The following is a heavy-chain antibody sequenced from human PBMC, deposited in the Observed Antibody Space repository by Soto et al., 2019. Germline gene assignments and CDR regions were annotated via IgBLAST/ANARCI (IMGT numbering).Heavy chain of an antibody. CDR2: ISSSATYI. D-gene: IGHD3-22*01. J-gene: IGHJ4*02. V-gene: IGHV3-21*06. CDR3: ARYGYYYHSSAYSGY. Sequence: GGALRLSCGGAAFTFRTYRLNWVRQAPGKGLEWVSSISSSATYIDYADSVKGRFTISRDNAKSSLYLQMNSLRAEDTGVYYCARYGYYYHSSAYSGYWGQGT. CDR1: AFTFRTYR.